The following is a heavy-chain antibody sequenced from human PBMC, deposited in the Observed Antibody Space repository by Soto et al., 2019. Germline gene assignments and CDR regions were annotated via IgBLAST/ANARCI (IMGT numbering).Heavy chain of an antibody. D-gene: IGHD1-26*01. CDR1: GFSVSDYA. CDR2: ISGSGDGT. CDR3: AGEPKGGAYDMDV. Sequence: EIQLLESGGGLAQRGGSLRLSCAASGFSVSDYAMSWVRQAPGKGLEWVSSISGSGDGTYYGDSVKGRFTLSRDTSQKTLYLQMNGLRAEDTAVYYCAGEPKGGAYDMDVWGQGTTVTVSS. J-gene: IGHJ6*02. V-gene: IGHV3-23*01.